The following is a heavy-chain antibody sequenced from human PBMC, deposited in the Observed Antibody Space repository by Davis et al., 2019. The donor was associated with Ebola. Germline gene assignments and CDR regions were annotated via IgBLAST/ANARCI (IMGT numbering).Heavy chain of an antibody. CDR3: ARGLRDDLDV. V-gene: IGHV4-59*01. CDR1: GGSISNYY. J-gene: IGHJ6*02. D-gene: IGHD2-8*01. CDR2: IYYTGTT. Sequence: PSETLSLTCTVSGGSISNYYWNWVRQPPGKGLEWIGHIYYTGTTNYNPSLKSRVTISVDTSKNQFSLNLNSVTVADTAVYYCARGLRDDLDVWGQGTTVTVSS.